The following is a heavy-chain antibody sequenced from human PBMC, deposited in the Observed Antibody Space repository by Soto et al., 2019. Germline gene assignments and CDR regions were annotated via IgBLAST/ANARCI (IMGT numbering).Heavy chain of an antibody. V-gene: IGHV3-15*07. J-gene: IGHJ4*02. CDR2: IKSKIDGGTT. CDR1: GFTFTNAW. Sequence: GGSLRLSCAASGFTFTNAWINWVRQAPGKGLEWVGRIKSKIDGGTTDFAAPVKGRFIISRDDSQNLLYLQMTSLKTEDTAVYYCARDGVIFSGGYCYYDYWGQGTLVTVSS. D-gene: IGHD2-21*02. CDR3: ARDGVIFSGGYCYYDY.